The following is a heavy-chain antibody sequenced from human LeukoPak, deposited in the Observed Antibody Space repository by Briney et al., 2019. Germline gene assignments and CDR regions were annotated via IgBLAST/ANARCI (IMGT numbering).Heavy chain of an antibody. CDR2: IWYDGSNK. V-gene: IGHV3-33*01. D-gene: IGHD1-26*01. J-gene: IGHJ4*02. CDR3: ARSIVGGTTNY. CDR1: GFTFSSYG. Sequence: GGSLRLSCAASGFTFSSYGMHWVRQAPGKGLEWVALIWYDGSNKYYADSVKGRLTISRDNSKNMVYLQMNSLRAEDTAVYYCARSIVGGTTNYWGQGTLVTVSS.